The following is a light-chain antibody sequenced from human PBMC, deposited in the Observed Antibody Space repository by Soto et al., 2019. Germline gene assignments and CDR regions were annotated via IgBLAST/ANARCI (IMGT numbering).Light chain of an antibody. J-gene: IGKJ3*01. CDR1: QDISSY. V-gene: IGKV1-9*01. CDR2: AAS. CDR3: QQVNYYPRT. Sequence: IQLTQSPSSLSASVGDRVTITCRASQDISSYLAWYQQKPGKAPKLLIYAASTLQSGVPSRFIGSGSGTVFALTISSLQPEDFATYYCQQVNYYPRTFGPGTKVAFK.